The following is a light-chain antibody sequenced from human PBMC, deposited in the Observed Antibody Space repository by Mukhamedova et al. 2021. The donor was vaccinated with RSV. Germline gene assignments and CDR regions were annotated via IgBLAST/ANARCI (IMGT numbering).Light chain of an antibody. V-gene: IGLV4-69*01. CDR3: QTWGTGIHV. J-gene: IGLJ1*01. Sequence: GIPARFSGSRSGTTASLTISSLQSEDEADYYCQTWGTGIHVFGTGTKVTVL.